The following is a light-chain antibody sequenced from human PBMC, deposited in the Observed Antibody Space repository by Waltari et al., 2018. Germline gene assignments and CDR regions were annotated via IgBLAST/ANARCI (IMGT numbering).Light chain of an antibody. J-gene: IGKJ1*01. CDR1: QSVLYSSNNKNH. CDR3: QQYYSLPWT. Sequence: DIVMTQSPDSLAVSLGERATLNCKSRQSVLYSSNNKNHLAWYQQKPGQPPKLLVYWASTRESGVPDRFSGSGSGTDFTLTISSLQAEDVAVYYCQQYYSLPWTFGQGTKVEIK. V-gene: IGKV4-1*01. CDR2: WAS.